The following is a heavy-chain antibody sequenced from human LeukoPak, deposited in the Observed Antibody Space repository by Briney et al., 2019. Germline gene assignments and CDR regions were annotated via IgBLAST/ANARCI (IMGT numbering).Heavy chain of an antibody. CDR1: GYTFTSYG. CDR3: ARHSGYHSTMYLDY. V-gene: IGHV1-69*13. D-gene: IGHD3-22*01. J-gene: IGHJ4*02. CDR2: ITAIFRTT. Sequence: SVKVSCKASGYTFTSYGISWVRQAPGQGLEWMGGITAIFRTTNYAQKFQGRVAITADESMSTVYMELSSLRSEDTAVYYCARHSGYHSTMYLDYWGQGTLVTVSS.